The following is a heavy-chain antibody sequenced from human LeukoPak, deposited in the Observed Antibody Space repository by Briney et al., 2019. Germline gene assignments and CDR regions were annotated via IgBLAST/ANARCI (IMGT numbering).Heavy chain of an antibody. CDR3: ARVFPAGSGLFDY. V-gene: IGHV3-66*01. D-gene: IGHD6-25*01. Sequence: PGGSLRLSCAASGFTVNSDYMSWVRQAPGKGLEWVSFIYSDGITTYYSDSVKGRFSISRDSSKNTLFLQMNSLRAEDTAVYYCARVFPAGSGLFDYWGQGTLVTVSS. CDR2: IYSDGITT. J-gene: IGHJ4*02. CDR1: GFTVNSDY.